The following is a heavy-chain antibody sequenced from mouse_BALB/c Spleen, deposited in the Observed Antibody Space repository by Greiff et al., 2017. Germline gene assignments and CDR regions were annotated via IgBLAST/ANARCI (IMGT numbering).Heavy chain of an antibody. CDR3: ARLDGYYSYWYFDV. Sequence: EVKLVESGPELVKPGASVKISCKTSGYTFTEYTMHWVKQSHGKSLEWIGGINPNNGGTSYNQKFKGKATLTVDKSSSTAYMELRSLTSEDSAVYYCARLDGYYSYWYFDVWGAGTTVTVSS. CDR2: INPNNGGT. CDR1: GYTFTEYT. V-gene: IGHV1-18*01. D-gene: IGHD2-3*01. J-gene: IGHJ1*01.